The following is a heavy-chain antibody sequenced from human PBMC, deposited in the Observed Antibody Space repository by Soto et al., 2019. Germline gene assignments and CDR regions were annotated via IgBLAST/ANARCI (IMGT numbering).Heavy chain of an antibody. J-gene: IGHJ4*02. CDR3: ACGYSSGWYIY. CDR1: GFTVSSNY. Sequence: PGGSLRLSCTASGFTVSSNYMSWVRQAPGKGLEWVSVIYSGGSTYYADSVKGRFTISRDNSKNTLYLQMNSLRAEDTAVYYCACGYSSGWYIYWGQGTLVTVSS. D-gene: IGHD6-19*01. CDR2: IYSGGST. V-gene: IGHV3-66*01.